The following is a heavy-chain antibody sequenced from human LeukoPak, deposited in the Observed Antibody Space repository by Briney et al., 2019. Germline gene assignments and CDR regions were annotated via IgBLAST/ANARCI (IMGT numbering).Heavy chain of an antibody. CDR3: AREGQQLVFDP. J-gene: IGHJ5*02. CDR1: GGSISSYY. Sequence: NPSETLSLTCTVSGGSISSYYWSWIRQPPGKGLEWIGYIYYSGSTNYNPSLKSRVTISVDTSKNQFSLKLSSVTAADTAVYYCAREGQQLVFDPWGQGTLVTVSS. V-gene: IGHV4-59*01. D-gene: IGHD6-13*01. CDR2: IYYSGST.